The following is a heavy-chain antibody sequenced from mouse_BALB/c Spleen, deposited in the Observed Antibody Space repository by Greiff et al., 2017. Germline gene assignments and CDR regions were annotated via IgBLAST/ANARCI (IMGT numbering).Heavy chain of an antibody. CDR1: GFSLTSYG. CDR2: IWSGGST. CDR3: ASYDYDERVWFAY. V-gene: IGHV2-2*02. J-gene: IGHJ3*01. Sequence: QVQLKQSGPGLVQPSQSLSITCTVSGFSLTSYGVHWVRQSPGKGLEWLGVIWSGGSTDYNAAFISRLSISKDNSKSQVFFKMNSLQANDTAIYYCASYDYDERVWFAYWGQGTLVTVSA. D-gene: IGHD2-4*01.